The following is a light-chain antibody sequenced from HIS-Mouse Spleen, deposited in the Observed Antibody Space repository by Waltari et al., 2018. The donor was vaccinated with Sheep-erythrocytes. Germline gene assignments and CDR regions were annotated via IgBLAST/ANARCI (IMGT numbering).Light chain of an antibody. Sequence: DIQMTQSRSSLSASVGDRVTITCRASQSISSVLNSYQQKPGKAPKLLIYAASSLQSGDPSRFSGSGSGTDFTLTISRLEPEDCAVYYCQQYGSSPTFGQGTKLEIK. J-gene: IGKJ2*01. V-gene: IGKV1-39*01. CDR2: AAS. CDR1: QSISSV. CDR3: QQYGSSPT.